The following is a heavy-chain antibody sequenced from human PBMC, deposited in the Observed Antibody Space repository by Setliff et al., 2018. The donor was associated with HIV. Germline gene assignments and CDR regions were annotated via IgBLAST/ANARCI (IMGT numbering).Heavy chain of an antibody. CDR2: IYTSGSA. D-gene: IGHD1-26*01. V-gene: IGHV4-4*07. J-gene: IGHJ6*03. CDR1: GGSINSYY. Sequence: PSETLSLTCTVSGGSINSYYWSWIRQPAGKGLEWIGRIYTSGSANYNPSLKSRVTMSVDTSKNQFSLKPTSVTAADTAVYYCARELMWRGALHYFYYMDVWGEGTTVTVSS. CDR3: ARELMWRGALHYFYYMDV.